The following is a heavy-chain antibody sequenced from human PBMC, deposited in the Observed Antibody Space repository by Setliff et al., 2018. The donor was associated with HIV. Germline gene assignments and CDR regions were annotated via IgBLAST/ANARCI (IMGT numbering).Heavy chain of an antibody. CDR3: ASRVYYYDSNNFLREEGFDP. D-gene: IGHD3-22*01. J-gene: IGHJ5*02. CDR1: GGSASNRRYY. Sequence: PSETLSLTCTVSGGSASNRRYYWAWIRQPPGKGLEYIGSIHYSERTYYNPSLKSRVAISIDTSKNQFSLNLTSVTAADTAVYYCASRVYYYDSNNFLREEGFDPWGQGTLVTVSS. V-gene: IGHV4-39*01. CDR2: IHYSERT.